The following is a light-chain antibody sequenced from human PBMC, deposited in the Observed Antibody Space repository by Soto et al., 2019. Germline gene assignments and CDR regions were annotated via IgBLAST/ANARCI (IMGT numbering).Light chain of an antibody. Sequence: EIVLTQSPATLSVSPGEGVTLSCRASQSVSSNLAWYQQRPGQAPRLLIYGASTRATGIPARFSGSGSGTEFTLAISSLQSEDFAVYYCQQYNNWPPITFGQGTRLEIK. CDR1: QSVSSN. V-gene: IGKV3-15*01. CDR3: QQYNNWPPIT. J-gene: IGKJ5*01. CDR2: GAS.